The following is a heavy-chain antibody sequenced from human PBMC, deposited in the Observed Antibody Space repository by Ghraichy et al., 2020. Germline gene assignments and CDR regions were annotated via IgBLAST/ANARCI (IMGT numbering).Heavy chain of an antibody. CDR2: INHSGNT. V-gene: IGHV4-34*01. CDR1: GGYY. D-gene: IGHD3-22*01. Sequence: SETLSLTCAVYGGYYWSWIRQPPGKWLEWIGEINHSGNTNYNPSLKSRVTISVDTSKNQFSLNLSSVTAADTAVYFFARKKQRGNYYDTTYFDNWGQGTLVTVSS. J-gene: IGHJ4*02. CDR3: ARKKQRGNYYDTTYFDN.